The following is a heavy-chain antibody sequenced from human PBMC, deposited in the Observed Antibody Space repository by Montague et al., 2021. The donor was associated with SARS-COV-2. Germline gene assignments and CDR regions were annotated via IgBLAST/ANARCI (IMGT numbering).Heavy chain of an antibody. Sequence: SQTQSLTYVVSDVSLSSSTWWSWVRQSPGQGLEWVGETYLSGFTQYNPSVKSRVTISLDDSRSQFSLRLTSVTAADTAVYFCARGGLGNRGFDYWGQGALVTVSS. V-gene: IGHV4-4*02. CDR1: DVSLSSSTW. J-gene: IGHJ4*02. D-gene: IGHD3/OR15-3a*01. CDR3: ARGGLGNRGFDY. CDR2: TYLSGFT.